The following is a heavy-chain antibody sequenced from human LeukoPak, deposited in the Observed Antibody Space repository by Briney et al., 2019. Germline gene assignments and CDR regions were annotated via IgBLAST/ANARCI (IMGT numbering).Heavy chain of an antibody. CDR3: ARDGVGASYYY. CDR2: IKSDGSIT. D-gene: IGHD5-18*01. CDR1: GFTFSSYW. Sequence: PGGSLRLSCAASGFTFSSYWMHWVRQAPGKGLVWVSRIKSDGSITSYADSVKGRFTISRDNAKSTLYLQMSSLRAEDTAVYYCARDGVGASYYYWGQGTLVTVSS. V-gene: IGHV3-74*01. J-gene: IGHJ4*02.